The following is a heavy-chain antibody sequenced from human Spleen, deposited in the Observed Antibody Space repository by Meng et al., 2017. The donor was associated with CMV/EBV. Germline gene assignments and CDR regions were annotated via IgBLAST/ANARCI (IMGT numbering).Heavy chain of an antibody. CDR1: GDNVSGHNYF. V-gene: IGHV6-1*01. Sequence: SLTCAISGDNVSGHNYFWHWIRQSPSRGLEWLGRTYYRSKWYNDYAVSVKSRISINADTSKNQISLQLTSVIPEDTAVYYCARGSAYWGQGTLVTVSS. CDR2: TYYRSKWYN. J-gene: IGHJ4*02. CDR3: ARGSAY.